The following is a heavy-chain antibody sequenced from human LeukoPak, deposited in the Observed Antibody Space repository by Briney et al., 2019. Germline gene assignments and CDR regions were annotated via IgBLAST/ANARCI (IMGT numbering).Heavy chain of an antibody. CDR3: AKNELLIIGAFDI. CDR1: GFTFSSYA. CDR2: ISYDGSKK. Sequence: GGSLRLSCAASGFTFSSYAMHWVRQAPGKGLEWVAVISYDGSKKYYADSVKGRFTISRDNSKNTLYLQMNSLRAEDTAVYYCAKNELLIIGAFDIWGQGTMVTVSS. J-gene: IGHJ3*02. D-gene: IGHD3-10*01. V-gene: IGHV3-30-3*01.